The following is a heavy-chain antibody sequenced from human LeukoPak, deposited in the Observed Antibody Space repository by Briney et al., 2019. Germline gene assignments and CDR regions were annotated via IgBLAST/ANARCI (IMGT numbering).Heavy chain of an antibody. CDR3: ARESGSYRDY. V-gene: IGHV3-21*01. CDR1: GFTFSSNG. CDR2: ISSSSSYI. D-gene: IGHD1-26*01. J-gene: IGHJ4*02. Sequence: GGSLRLSCAASGFTFSSNGMNWVRQAPGKGLEWVSSISSSSSYIYYADSVKGRFTISRDNAKNSLYLQMNSLRAEDTAVYYCARESGSYRDYWGQGTLVTVSS.